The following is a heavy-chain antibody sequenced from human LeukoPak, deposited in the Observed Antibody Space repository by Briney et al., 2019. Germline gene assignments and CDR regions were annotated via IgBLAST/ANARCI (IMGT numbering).Heavy chain of an antibody. V-gene: IGHV3-11*01. J-gene: IGHJ3*02. D-gene: IGHD3-3*01. Sequence: PGGSLRLSCAASGFSFSDYFMSWIRQAPGKGLEWVSYISSTSHLKYHADSVKGRFTISRDNAKNSLYLQMNSLRAEDTAVYYCARDSSDYDFWSGLKAFDIWGQGTMVTVSS. CDR1: GFSFSDYF. CDR3: ARDSSDYDFWSGLKAFDI. CDR2: ISSTSHLK.